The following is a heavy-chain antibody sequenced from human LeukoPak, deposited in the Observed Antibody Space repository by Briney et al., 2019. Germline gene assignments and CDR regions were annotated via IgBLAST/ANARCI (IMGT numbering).Heavy chain of an antibody. D-gene: IGHD6-19*01. V-gene: IGHV3-7*03. Sequence: GGSLRLSCAASGFTFSSYAMSWVRQAPGKGLEWVANIKQDGSEKYYVDSVKGRFTISRDNAKNSLYLQMNSLRAEDTAVYYCARKAGFSTTIDYYFDYWGQGTLVTVSS. CDR3: ARKAGFSTTIDYYFDY. CDR2: IKQDGSEK. J-gene: IGHJ4*02. CDR1: GFTFSSYA.